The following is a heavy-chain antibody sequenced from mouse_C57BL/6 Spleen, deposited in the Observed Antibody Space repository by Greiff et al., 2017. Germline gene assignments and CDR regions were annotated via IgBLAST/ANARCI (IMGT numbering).Heavy chain of an antibody. Sequence: VQLQQSGPELVKPGASVKISCKASGYAFSSSWMNWVKQRPGKGLEWIGGIYPGDGSTNYNGKFKGKATLTADKSSSTAYMQLSSLTSEDSAVYFGARSWDSIYAMCGRGQGTSVTVAS. V-gene: IGHV1-82*01. CDR1: GYAFSSSW. D-gene: IGHD2-10*02. J-gene: IGHJ4*01. CDR3: ARSWDSIYAMCG. CDR2: IYPGDGST.